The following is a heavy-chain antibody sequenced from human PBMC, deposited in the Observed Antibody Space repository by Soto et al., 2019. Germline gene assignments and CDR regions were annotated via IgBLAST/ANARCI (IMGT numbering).Heavy chain of an antibody. D-gene: IGHD6-13*01. CDR2: INPNSGGT. CDR3: ARDPIIAAAAKDNWFDP. V-gene: IGHV1-2*02. CDR1: GYTFTGYY. J-gene: IGHJ5*02. Sequence: GASVKVSCKASGYTFTGYYMHWVRQAPGQGLEWMGWINPNSGGTNYAQKFQGRVTMTRDTSISTAYMELSRLRSDDTAVYYCARDPIIAAAAKDNWFDPWGQGTLVTVSS.